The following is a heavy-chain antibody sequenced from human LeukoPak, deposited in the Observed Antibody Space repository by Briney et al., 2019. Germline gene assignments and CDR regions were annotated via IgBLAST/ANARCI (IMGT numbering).Heavy chain of an antibody. CDR2: IKSDGSSA. CDR3: ATGLVQDYGSGSAQNY. D-gene: IGHD3-10*01. V-gene: IGHV3-74*01. CDR1: GFTFSSYW. J-gene: IGHJ4*02. Sequence: PGGSLRLSCAASGFTFSSYWMHWVRQPPVKGLVWVSRIKSDGSSATYADSVRGRFTISRDNAKKTLYLQMNSLRAEDTAVYYCATGLVQDYGSGSAQNYWGQGTLVTVSS.